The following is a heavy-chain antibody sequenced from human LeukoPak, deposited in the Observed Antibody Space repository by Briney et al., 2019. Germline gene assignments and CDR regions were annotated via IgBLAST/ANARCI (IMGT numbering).Heavy chain of an antibody. CDR2: IYTSGST. Sequence: SETLSLTCTVSGGSIRSYYWTWIRQPAGKALEWIGRIYTSGSTNYNPSLKSRVTISVDTSKYLFSLKLTSVTAADTAVYYCARGDYDLNYFDYWGQGTLVTVSS. V-gene: IGHV4-4*07. J-gene: IGHJ4*02. CDR1: GGSIRSYY. D-gene: IGHD3-16*01. CDR3: ARGDYDLNYFDY.